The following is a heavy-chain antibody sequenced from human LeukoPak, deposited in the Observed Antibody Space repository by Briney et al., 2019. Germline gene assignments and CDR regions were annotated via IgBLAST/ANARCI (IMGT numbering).Heavy chain of an antibody. CDR3: ARVGEGYYDSSGYPDY. V-gene: IGHV4-61*02. J-gene: IGHJ4*02. CDR1: GGSISSGSYY. CDR2: IYTSGST. Sequence: SETLSLTCTVSGGSISSGSYYWSWIRQPAGKGLEWIGRIYTSGSTNYNPSLKSRVTISVDTSKNQFSLKLSSVTAADTAVYYCARVGEGYYDSSGYPDYWGQGTLVTVSS. D-gene: IGHD3-22*01.